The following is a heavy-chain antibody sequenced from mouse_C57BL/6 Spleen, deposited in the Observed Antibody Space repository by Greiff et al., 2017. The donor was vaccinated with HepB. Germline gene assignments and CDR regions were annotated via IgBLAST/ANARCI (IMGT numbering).Heavy chain of an antibody. CDR1: GYTFTSYW. J-gene: IGHJ2*01. V-gene: IGHV1-50*01. D-gene: IGHD1-1*01. CDR2: IDRSDSYT. CDR3: ARAPHYYGSNYFDY. Sequence: QVQLQQPGAELVKPGASVKLSCKASGYTFTSYWMQWVKQRPGQGLEWIGEIDRSDSYTNYNQKFKGKATLTVDTSSSTAYMQLSSLTSEDSAVYYCARAPHYYGSNYFDYWGQGTTLTVSS.